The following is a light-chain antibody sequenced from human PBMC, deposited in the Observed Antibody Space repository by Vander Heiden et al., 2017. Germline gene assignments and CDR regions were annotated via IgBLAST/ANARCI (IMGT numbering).Light chain of an antibody. V-gene: IGLV3-21*03. CDR1: DIGSRS. Sequence: YVLTQPPSVSVAPGKTAKITCGGDDIGSRSVHWYQQRPGQAPVLVIYDDRDRPSGIPERFSGYNSGNTASLTISRVEAGDEAAYYCEVWDSGSDHWLFGGGTKLTVL. CDR3: EVWDSGSDHWL. CDR2: DDR. J-gene: IGLJ3*02.